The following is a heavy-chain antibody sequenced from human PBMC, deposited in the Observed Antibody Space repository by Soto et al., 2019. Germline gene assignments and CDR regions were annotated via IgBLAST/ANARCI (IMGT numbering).Heavy chain of an antibody. CDR2: INQSGST. D-gene: IGHD2-2*01. V-gene: IGHV4-34*01. J-gene: IGHJ5*02. CDR3: ARGQEPYCRTTSCFLNWFDP. Sequence: SETLSLTCAVYGGSFSGYYWNWIRQPPGKGLEWIGEINQSGSTSYNPSLKSRVTISVDTSKNHFSLKLNSMTAADTAVYYCARGQEPYCRTTSCFLNWFDPWGQGTLVTVSS. CDR1: GGSFSGYY.